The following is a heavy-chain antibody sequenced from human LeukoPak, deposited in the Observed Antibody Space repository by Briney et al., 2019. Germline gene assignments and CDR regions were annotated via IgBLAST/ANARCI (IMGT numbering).Heavy chain of an antibody. CDR1: GGSFSGYY. V-gene: IGHV4-34*01. CDR2: INHSGST. J-gene: IGHJ4*02. D-gene: IGHD2-15*01. CDR3: ATGWKLDY. Sequence: SETLSLTCTVYGGSFSGYYWSWIRQPPGKGLEWIGEINHSGSTNYNPSLKSRVTISVDTSKNQFSLKLSSVTAADTAVYYCATGWKLDYWGQGTLVTVSS.